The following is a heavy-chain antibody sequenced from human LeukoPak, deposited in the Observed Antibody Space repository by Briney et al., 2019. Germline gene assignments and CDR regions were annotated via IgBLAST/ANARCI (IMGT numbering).Heavy chain of an antibody. V-gene: IGHV3-23*01. J-gene: IGHJ4*02. Sequence: PGGPLRLSCAASGFTFSSYAMSWVRQAPREGLEWVSGITGRGTNTYYADSVKGRFTISRDNSKNTLFLQIDSLRAEDTAVYFCAKDKGPAPSTMTYFDCWGQGTLVTVSS. CDR2: ITGRGTNT. CDR1: GFTFSSYA. D-gene: IGHD2/OR15-2a*01. CDR3: AKDKGPAPSTMTYFDC.